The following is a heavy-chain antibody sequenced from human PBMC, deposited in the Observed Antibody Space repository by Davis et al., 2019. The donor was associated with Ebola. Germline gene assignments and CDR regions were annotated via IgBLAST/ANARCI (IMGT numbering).Heavy chain of an antibody. CDR3: ARGENGGNPVGY. CDR1: GGSISSGGYY. D-gene: IGHD4-23*01. Sequence: SETLSLTCTVSGGSISSGGYYWSWIRQHPGKGLEWIGYIYYSGSTYYNPSLKSRVTISVDTSKNQFSLKLSSVTAADTAVYYCARGENGGNPVGYWGQGTLVTVSS. CDR2: IYYSGST. J-gene: IGHJ4*02. V-gene: IGHV4-31*03.